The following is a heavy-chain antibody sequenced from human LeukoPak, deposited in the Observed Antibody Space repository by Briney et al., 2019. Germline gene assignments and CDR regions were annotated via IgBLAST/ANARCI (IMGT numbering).Heavy chain of an antibody. D-gene: IGHD5-18*01. CDR3: ARVHYNTAMVDIDY. V-gene: IGHV3-48*03. Sequence: PGGSLRLSCAASGFTFSSYEMHWVRQAPGKGLEWISYISSSAGTIYYADSVKGRFTISRDNGKSSLYLQMNSLRAEDTAVYYCARVHYNTAMVDIDYWGQGTLVTVSS. CDR1: GFTFSSYE. J-gene: IGHJ4*02. CDR2: ISSSAGTI.